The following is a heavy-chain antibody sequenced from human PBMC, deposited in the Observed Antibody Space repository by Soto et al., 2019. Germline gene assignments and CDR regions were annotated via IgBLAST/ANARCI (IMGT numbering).Heavy chain of an antibody. Sequence: QVQLVESGGGVVQPGRSLRLSCAASGFTFSSYGMHWVRQAPGKGLEWVAVISYDGSNKYYADSVKGRFTISRDNSKNTLYLQMNSLRAEDTAVYYCAKGKEDRGVINGPYGMDVWGQGTTVTVSS. CDR1: GFTFSSYG. CDR3: AKGKEDRGVINGPYGMDV. J-gene: IGHJ6*02. D-gene: IGHD3-10*01. CDR2: ISYDGSNK. V-gene: IGHV3-30*18.